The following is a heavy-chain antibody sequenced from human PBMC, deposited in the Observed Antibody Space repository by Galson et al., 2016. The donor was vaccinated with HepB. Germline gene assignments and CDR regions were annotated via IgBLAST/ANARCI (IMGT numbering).Heavy chain of an antibody. J-gene: IGHJ6*03. Sequence: SLRLSCAASGFTFSNYAMSWIRQAPGKGLEWVSDISVSGGRIYYADSVKGRFTISGDNSKNTLYLQMNSLRAEDTAVYYCATDPGYMDVGGQGTTVTVSS. CDR3: ATDPGYMDV. D-gene: IGHD3-10*01. CDR2: ISVSGGRI. V-gene: IGHV3-23*01. CDR1: GFTFSNYA.